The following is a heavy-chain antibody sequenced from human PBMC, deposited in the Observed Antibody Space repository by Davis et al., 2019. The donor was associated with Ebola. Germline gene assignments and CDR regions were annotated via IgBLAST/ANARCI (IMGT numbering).Heavy chain of an antibody. CDR3: ARGGRDGYIFDY. D-gene: IGHD5-24*01. J-gene: IGHJ4*02. CDR2: IDPSDSYT. CDR1: GYSFTSYW. V-gene: IGHV5-10-1*01. Sequence: GESLKISCKGSGYSFTSYWIGWVRQMPGKGLEWMGRIDPSDSYTNYSPSFQGHVTISADKSISTAYLQWSSLKASDTAMYYCARGGRDGYIFDYWGQGTLVTVSS.